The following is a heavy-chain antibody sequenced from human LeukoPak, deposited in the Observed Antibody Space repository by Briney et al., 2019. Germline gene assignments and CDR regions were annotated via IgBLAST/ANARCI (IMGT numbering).Heavy chain of an antibody. D-gene: IGHD3-9*01. CDR2: INHSGST. Sequence: SSETLSLTCAVYGGSFSGYCWSWIRQPPGKGLEWIGEINHSGSTNYNPSLKSRVTISVDTSKNQFSLKLSSVTAADTAVYYCARQGIDILTGYSGFDYWGQGTLVTVSS. J-gene: IGHJ4*02. V-gene: IGHV4-34*01. CDR1: GGSFSGYC. CDR3: ARQGIDILTGYSGFDY.